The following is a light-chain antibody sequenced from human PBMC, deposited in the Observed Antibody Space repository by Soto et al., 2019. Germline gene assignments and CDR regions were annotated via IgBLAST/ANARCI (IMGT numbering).Light chain of an antibody. CDR2: CAS. J-gene: IGKJ1*01. CDR1: QSVSSD. V-gene: IGKV3-15*01. CDR3: LQHDTYPRT. Sequence: EIVMSQSPATLSVSPGERATLSCRASQSVSSDLAWYHQKPGQAPRLLIYCASTRATGIPARFSGSGSGTEFTLTINSLQSEDFATYYCLQHDTYPRTFGPGTKVDI.